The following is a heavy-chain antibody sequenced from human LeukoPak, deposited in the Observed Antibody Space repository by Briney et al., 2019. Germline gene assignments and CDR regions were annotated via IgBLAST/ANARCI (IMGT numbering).Heavy chain of an antibody. D-gene: IGHD1-26*01. CDR1: GFTFSTYS. CDR3: ANALGAHYFDS. Sequence: GGSLRLSCAASGFTFSTYSMNWVRQAPGKGLEWVANIKQDGSEKYYVDSVKGRFTISRDNAKNSLYLQMNSLRAEDTAVYYCANALGAHYFDSWGQGTLVTVSS. J-gene: IGHJ4*02. CDR2: IKQDGSEK. V-gene: IGHV3-7*05.